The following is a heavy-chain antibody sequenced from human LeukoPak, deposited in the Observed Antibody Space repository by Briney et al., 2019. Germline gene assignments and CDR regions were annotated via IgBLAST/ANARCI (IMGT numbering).Heavy chain of an antibody. D-gene: IGHD1-1*01. V-gene: IGHV4-30-4*01. CDR2: INHSGST. Sequence: SQTLSLTCTVSGGSISSGDYYWSWIRQPPGKGLEWIGEINHSGSTNYNPSLKSRVTISVDTSKNQFSLKLSSVTAADTAVYYCARGRRYYWKGYNYYGMDVWGKGTTVTVSS. J-gene: IGHJ6*04. CDR1: GGSISSGDYY. CDR3: ARGRRYYWKGYNYYGMDV.